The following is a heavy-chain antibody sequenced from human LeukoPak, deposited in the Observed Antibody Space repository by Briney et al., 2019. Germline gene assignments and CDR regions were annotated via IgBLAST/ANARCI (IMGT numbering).Heavy chain of an antibody. CDR1: GFNFSDSR. Sequence: GGSLRLSCASSGFNFSDSRMTWVRQAPGKGLQWVANINRDGTEKHFLDSVEGRFTISRDNAKKSLYLQMSSLRPQDTAVYYCARGWAVAGSFDYWGQGTLVTVSS. J-gene: IGHJ4*02. D-gene: IGHD6-19*01. CDR3: ARGWAVAGSFDY. V-gene: IGHV3-7*02. CDR2: INRDGTEK.